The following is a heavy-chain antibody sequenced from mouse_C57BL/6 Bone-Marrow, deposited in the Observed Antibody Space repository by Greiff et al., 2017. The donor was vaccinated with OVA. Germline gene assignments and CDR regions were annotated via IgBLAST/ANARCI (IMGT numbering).Heavy chain of an antibody. J-gene: IGHJ3*01. CDR3: ARQGGYDVAWFAY. Sequence: EVQLVESGGGLVKPGGSLKLSCAASGFTFSSYTMSWVRQTPEKRLEWVATISGGGGNTYYPDSVKGRFTISRDNAKNTLYLQMSSLRSEDTALYYCARQGGYDVAWFAYWGQGTLVTVSA. V-gene: IGHV5-9*01. D-gene: IGHD2-2*01. CDR1: GFTFSSYT. CDR2: ISGGGGNT.